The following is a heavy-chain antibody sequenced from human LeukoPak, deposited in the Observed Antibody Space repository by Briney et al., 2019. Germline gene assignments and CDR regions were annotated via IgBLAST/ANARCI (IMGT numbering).Heavy chain of an antibody. CDR3: ARGGIQVSGIDEFDY. Sequence: GGSLRLSCAASGFTFSTYATSWVRQAPGKGLEWVSGISGSGGSTYYADSVKGRFTISRENAESSLYLQMNSLRAEDTAVYYCARGGIQVSGIDEFDYWGQGTLVTVSS. V-gene: IGHV3-23*01. CDR1: GFTFSTYA. D-gene: IGHD6-19*01. J-gene: IGHJ4*02. CDR2: ISGSGGST.